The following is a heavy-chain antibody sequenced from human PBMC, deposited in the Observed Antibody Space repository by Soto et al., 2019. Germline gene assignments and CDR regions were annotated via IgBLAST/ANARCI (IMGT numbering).Heavy chain of an antibody. J-gene: IGHJ5*02. CDR1: GYTFTSYG. V-gene: IGHV1-18*01. CDR2: ISAYNGNT. D-gene: IGHD3-22*01. CDR3: ARDRDYYDGSGYHDP. Sequence: ASVKVSCKASGYTFTSYGISWVRQAPGQGLEWMGWISAYNGNTNYAQKLQGRVTMTTDTSTSTAYMELRSLRSDDTAVYYCARDRDYYDGSGYHDPWGQGTLVTVSS.